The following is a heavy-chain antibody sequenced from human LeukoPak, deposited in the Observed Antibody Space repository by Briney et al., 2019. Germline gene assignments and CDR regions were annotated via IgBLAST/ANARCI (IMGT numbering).Heavy chain of an antibody. V-gene: IGHV1-8*01. CDR1: GYTFTSYD. D-gene: IGHD2-21*02. CDR3: ARDRLNLWSPHCGGDCHDAFDI. CDR2: MNPNSGNT. Sequence: GASVKVSCKASGYTFTSYDINWVRQATGQGLEWMGWMNPNSGNTGYAQKFQGRVTMTRNTSINTAYMELSSLRSEDTAVYYCARDRLNLWSPHCGGDCHDAFDIWGQGTMVTVSS. J-gene: IGHJ3*02.